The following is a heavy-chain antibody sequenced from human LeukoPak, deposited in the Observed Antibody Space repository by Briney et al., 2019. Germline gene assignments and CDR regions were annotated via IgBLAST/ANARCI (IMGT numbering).Heavy chain of an antibody. CDR3: ARQYGRWLQFFAFDI. J-gene: IGHJ3*02. V-gene: IGHV4-4*09. D-gene: IGHD5-24*01. CDR1: GGSISSYY. CDR2: IYTSGST. Sequence: PSETLSLTCTVSGGSISSYYWSWIRQPPGKGLEWIGYIYTSGSTNYNPSLKSRVTISVDTSKNQFSLKLSSVTAADTAVYYCARQYGRWLQFFAFDIWRQGTMVTVSS.